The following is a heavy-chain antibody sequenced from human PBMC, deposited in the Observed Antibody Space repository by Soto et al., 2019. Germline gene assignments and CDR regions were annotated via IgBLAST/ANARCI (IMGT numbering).Heavy chain of an antibody. CDR1: GFTFSSCA. CDR2: ISGSGGGT. Sequence: GGSLRLSCAASGFTFSSCAMSWVRQAPGKGLEWVSAISGSGGGTYYADSVKGRFTISRDNSKNTLFLQMNGLSADDTAVYFCSKNPAARPYYCYGKDVWGQGTTVTVSS. D-gene: IGHD5-18*01. J-gene: IGHJ6*02. CDR3: SKNPAARPYYCYGKDV. V-gene: IGHV3-23*01.